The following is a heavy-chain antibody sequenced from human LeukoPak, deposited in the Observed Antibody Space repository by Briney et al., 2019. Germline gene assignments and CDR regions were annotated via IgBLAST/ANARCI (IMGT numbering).Heavy chain of an antibody. CDR2: INHSGST. Sequence: SETLSLTCAVYGGSFSGYYWSWIRQPPGKGLEWIGEINHSGSTNYNPSLKSRVTISVDTSKNQFSLKLSCVTAADTAVYYCARVGTTTVRPFDYWGQGTLVTVSS. CDR3: ARVGTTTVRPFDY. V-gene: IGHV4-34*01. CDR1: GGSFSGYY. J-gene: IGHJ4*02. D-gene: IGHD4-17*01.